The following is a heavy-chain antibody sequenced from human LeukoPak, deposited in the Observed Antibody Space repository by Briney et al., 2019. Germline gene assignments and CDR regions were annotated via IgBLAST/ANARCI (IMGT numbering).Heavy chain of an antibody. J-gene: IGHJ5*02. CDR2: MNYNSGNT. D-gene: IGHD1-1*01. V-gene: IGHV1-8*02. CDR3: ARVKYNWNDIFENWFDP. CDR1: GYTFTGYY. Sequence: VASVKVSCKASGYTFTGYYMHWVRQATGQGLEWMGWMNYNSGNTGYAQKFQGRVIMTRNISISTAYMELSSLRSEDSAVYYCARVKYNWNDIFENWFDPWGQGTLVTVSS.